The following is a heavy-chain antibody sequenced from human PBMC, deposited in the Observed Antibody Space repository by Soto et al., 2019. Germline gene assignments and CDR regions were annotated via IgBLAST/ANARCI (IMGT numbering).Heavy chain of an antibody. V-gene: IGHV4-30-2*01. D-gene: IGHD2-2*01. CDR1: GGSISSGGYS. J-gene: IGHJ4*02. CDR2: IYHSGST. CDR3: ARAVLPATAPFDY. Sequence: PSETLSLTCAVSGGSISSGGYSWSWIRQPPGKGLEWIGYIYHSGSTNYNPSLQSRVTISVDTSKNQFSLKLSSVTAADTAVYYCARAVLPATAPFDYWGQGTLVTVSS.